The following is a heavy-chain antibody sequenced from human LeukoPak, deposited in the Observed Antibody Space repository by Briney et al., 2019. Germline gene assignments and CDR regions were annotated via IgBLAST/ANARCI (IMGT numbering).Heavy chain of an antibody. CDR1: GFTFSSYE. V-gene: IGHV3-48*03. J-gene: IGHJ4*02. Sequence: GGSLRLSCAASGFTFSSYEMNWVRQAPGKGLEWVSFISSSGSAIHYADSVRGRFTISRDNAKNSLFLQMSRLRAEDTAVYYCARERLSFFDSSGYFDHWGQGTLVTVSS. CDR3: ARERLSFFDSSGYFDH. D-gene: IGHD3-22*01. CDR2: ISSSGSAI.